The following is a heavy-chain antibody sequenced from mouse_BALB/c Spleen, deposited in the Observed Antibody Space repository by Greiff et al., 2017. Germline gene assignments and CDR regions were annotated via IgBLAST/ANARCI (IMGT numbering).Heavy chain of an antibody. D-gene: IGHD2-4*01. CDR2: ISSGSSTI. J-gene: IGHJ4*01. Sequence: EVHLVESGGGLVQPGGSRKLSCAASGFTFSSFGMHWVRQAPEKGLEWVAYISSGSSTIYYADTVKGRFTISRDNPKNTLFLQMTSLRSEDTAMYYCERSGITAGYYAMDYWGQGTSVTVSS. CDR3: ERSGITAGYYAMDY. CDR1: GFTFSSFG. V-gene: IGHV5-17*02.